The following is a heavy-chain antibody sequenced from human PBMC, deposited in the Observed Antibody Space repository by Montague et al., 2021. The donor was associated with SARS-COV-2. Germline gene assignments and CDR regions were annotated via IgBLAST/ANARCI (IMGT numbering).Heavy chain of an antibody. J-gene: IGHJ4*02. V-gene: IGHV6-1*01. Sequence: CAISGDSVSSHSAAWNWIRQSPSGRLEWLGRTYYRSKWYTDYAPSVKTRITITPDTSNNQFSLRLNSVTPGDTAVYYCAREGTVPGARRIYFDDWGQGTLVTVSS. D-gene: IGHD1-26*01. CDR3: AREGTVPGARRIYFDD. CDR2: TYYRSKWYT. CDR1: GDSVSSHSAA.